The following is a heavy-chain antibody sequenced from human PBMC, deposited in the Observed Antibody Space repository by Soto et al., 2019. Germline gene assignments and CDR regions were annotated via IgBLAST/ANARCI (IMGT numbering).Heavy chain of an antibody. CDR3: ARRVSGDRYYYYYYMDV. J-gene: IGHJ6*03. CDR1: GYTFTSYD. Sequence: ASVKVSCKASGYTFTSYDINWVRQATGQGLEWMGWMNPNSGNTGYAQKFQGRVTMTRNTSISTAYMELSSLRSEDTAVYYCARRVSGDRYYYYYYMDVWGKGTTVTVSS. CDR2: MNPNSGNT. D-gene: IGHD2-21*02. V-gene: IGHV1-8*01.